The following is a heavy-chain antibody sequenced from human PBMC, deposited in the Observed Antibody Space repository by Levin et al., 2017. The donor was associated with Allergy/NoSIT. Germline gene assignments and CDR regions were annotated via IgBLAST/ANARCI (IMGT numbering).Heavy chain of an antibody. Sequence: LSLTCAASGFTFSSYGMHWVRQAPGKGLEWVAVIWYDGSNKYYADSVKGRFTISRDNSKNTLYLQMNSLRAEDTAVYYCARGTDYGDYAFAFDIWGQGTMVTVSS. CDR1: GFTFSSYG. V-gene: IGHV3-33*01. J-gene: IGHJ3*02. CDR3: ARGTDYGDYAFAFDI. CDR2: IWYDGSNK. D-gene: IGHD4-17*01.